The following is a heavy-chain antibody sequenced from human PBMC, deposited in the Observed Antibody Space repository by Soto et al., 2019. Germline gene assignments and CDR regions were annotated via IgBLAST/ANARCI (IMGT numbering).Heavy chain of an antibody. Sequence: SETLSLTCTVSGGSISSYYWSWVRQPPGKGLEWIGYIYYSGSTNYNPSLKSRVTISVDTSKNQFSLKLGSVTAADTAVYYCAREYFDSGFDPWGQGTLVTVSS. V-gene: IGHV4-59*01. J-gene: IGHJ5*02. CDR1: GGSISSYY. CDR3: AREYFDSGFDP. CDR2: IYYSGST. D-gene: IGHD3-3*01.